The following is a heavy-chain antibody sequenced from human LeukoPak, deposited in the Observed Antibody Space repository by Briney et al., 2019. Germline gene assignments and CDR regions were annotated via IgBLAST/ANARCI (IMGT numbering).Heavy chain of an antibody. CDR3: AKDGATGVVRDFDY. V-gene: IGHV3-30*18. D-gene: IGHD2-15*01. Sequence: GRSLRLSCAASGFTFNSFGIHWVRQAPGKGLEWVAVISNDGSNQYYADSVKGRFTISRDNSRSTLYLQMNSLRAEDTAVYYCAKDGATGVVRDFDYWGQGTLVTVSS. J-gene: IGHJ4*02. CDR1: GFTFNSFG. CDR2: ISNDGSNQ.